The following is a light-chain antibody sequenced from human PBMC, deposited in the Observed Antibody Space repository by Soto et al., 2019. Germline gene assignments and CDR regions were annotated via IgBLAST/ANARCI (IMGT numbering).Light chain of an antibody. CDR1: QDISNY. Sequence: DIQMTQSPSSLSASVGYRVTITCHASQDISNYLNWYQQKPGKVPKLLIYGASNLETGVSSRFSGSGSGTDFTFTISSLQPEDIATYYCQHFDNFPRAITFGQGTRLEIK. J-gene: IGKJ5*01. V-gene: IGKV1-33*01. CDR3: QHFDNFPRAIT. CDR2: GAS.